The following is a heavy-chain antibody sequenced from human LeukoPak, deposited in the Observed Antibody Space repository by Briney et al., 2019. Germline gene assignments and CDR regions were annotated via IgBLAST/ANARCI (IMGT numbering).Heavy chain of an antibody. J-gene: IGHJ6*03. CDR3: AGSPHQPVLGSRSWSYYMDF. V-gene: IGHV3-30*04. CDR2: ISYDGSNK. CDR1: GFTFSSYA. D-gene: IGHD2-15*01. Sequence: GGSLRLSCAASGFTFSSYAMHWVRQAPGKGLEWVAVISYDGSNKYYADSVKGRFTISRDNSKNTLYLQMNSLRAEDTAVYYCAGSPHQPVLGSRSWSYYMDFWGKGTTVTVSS.